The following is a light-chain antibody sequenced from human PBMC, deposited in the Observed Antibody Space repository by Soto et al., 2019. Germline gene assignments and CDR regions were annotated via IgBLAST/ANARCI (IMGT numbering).Light chain of an antibody. CDR2: DAS. V-gene: IGKV1-33*01. CDR1: QDISNY. J-gene: IGKJ2*01. CDR3: QHYDSLPYT. Sequence: DMQMTQSPSSLSASVGDRVTITCQASQDISNYLNWYQHKPGKAPKLLIYDASNLETGVPSRFSGSGSGTDFTFTISSLQPEDIATYYCQHYDSLPYTFGQGTKLEIK.